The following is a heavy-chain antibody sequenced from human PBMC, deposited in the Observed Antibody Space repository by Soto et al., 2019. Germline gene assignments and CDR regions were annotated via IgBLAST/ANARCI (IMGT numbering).Heavy chain of an antibody. CDR3: AREQLLWFGELYYYYGMDV. CDR2: IIPIFGTA. CDR1: GGTFSSYA. Sequence: QVQLVQSGAEVKKPGSSVKVSCKASGGTFSSYAISWVRQAPGQGLEWMGGIIPIFGTANYAQKFQGRVTITADKSTSTAYMELSSLRSEDTAVYYCAREQLLWFGELYYYYGMDVWGQGTTVTVSS. V-gene: IGHV1-69*06. J-gene: IGHJ6*02. D-gene: IGHD3-10*01.